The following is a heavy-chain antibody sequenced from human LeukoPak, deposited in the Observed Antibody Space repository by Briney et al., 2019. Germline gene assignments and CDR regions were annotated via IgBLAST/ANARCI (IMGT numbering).Heavy chain of an antibody. CDR2: ISSSGSTI. CDR1: GFTFSSYE. V-gene: IGHV3-48*03. J-gene: IGHJ4*02. CDR3: ARDEGDYVWGSLSI. D-gene: IGHD3-16*01. Sequence: GGSLRLSCAASGFTFSSYEMNWVRQAPGKGLEWVSYISSSGSTIYYADSVKGRFTISRDNAKNSLYLQMNGLRAEDTAVYYCARDEGDYVWGSLSIWGQGPLVTVSS.